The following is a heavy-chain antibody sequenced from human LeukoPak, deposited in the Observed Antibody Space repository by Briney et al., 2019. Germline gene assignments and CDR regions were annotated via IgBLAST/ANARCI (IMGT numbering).Heavy chain of an antibody. CDR1: GGSFSGYC. V-gene: IGHV4-34*01. CDR2: INHSGST. CDR3: AKYKSGSSLPPHAFDI. D-gene: IGHD1-26*01. Sequence: SETLSLTCAVYGGSFSGYCWSWIRQPPGKGLEWIGEINHSGSTNYNPSLKSRVTISVDTSKNQFSLKLSSVTAADTAVYYCAKYKSGSSLPPHAFDIWGQGTMVTVSS. J-gene: IGHJ3*02.